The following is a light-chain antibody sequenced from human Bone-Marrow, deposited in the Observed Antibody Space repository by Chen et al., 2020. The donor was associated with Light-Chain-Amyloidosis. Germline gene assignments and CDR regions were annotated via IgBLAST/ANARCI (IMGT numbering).Light chain of an antibody. Sequence: SYVLTQPSSVSGAPGQTATRACGENNIGSTSVHWYQQTPGQAPLLVVYDDSDRPSGIPERLSGSNSGNTAILTISRVEAGDEADYYCQVWDRSSDRPVFGGGTKLTVL. J-gene: IGLJ3*02. CDR2: DDS. CDR3: QVWDRSSDRPV. V-gene: IGLV3-21*02. CDR1: NIGSTS.